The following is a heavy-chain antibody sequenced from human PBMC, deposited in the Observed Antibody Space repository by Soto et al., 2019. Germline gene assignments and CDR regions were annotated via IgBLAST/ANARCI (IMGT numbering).Heavy chain of an antibody. CDR3: ARCSMGMGGVVYASHYYYGMDV. V-gene: IGHV1-3*01. J-gene: IGHJ6*02. Sequence: ASVKVSCKASGYTFTNYNINWVRQATGQGLEWMGWINAGNGNTKYSQKFQGRVTITRDTSASTAYMELSSLRSEDTAVYYCARCSMGMGGVVYASHYYYGMDVWGQGTTVTVSS. CDR2: INAGNGNT. D-gene: IGHD2-8*02. CDR1: GYTFTNYN.